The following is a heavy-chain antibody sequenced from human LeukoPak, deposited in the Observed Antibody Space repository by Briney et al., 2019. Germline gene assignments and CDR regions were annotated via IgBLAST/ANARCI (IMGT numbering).Heavy chain of an antibody. Sequence: PSETLSLTCAVYGGSFSGYYWSWIRQPPGKGLEWIGEINHSGSTNYNPSLKSRVTISVDTSKNQFSLKLSSVTAADTAVYYCATPRYDILTGSLGAFDIWGQGTMVTVSS. CDR2: INHSGST. J-gene: IGHJ3*02. CDR1: GGSFSGYY. V-gene: IGHV4-34*01. D-gene: IGHD3-9*01. CDR3: ATPRYDILTGSLGAFDI.